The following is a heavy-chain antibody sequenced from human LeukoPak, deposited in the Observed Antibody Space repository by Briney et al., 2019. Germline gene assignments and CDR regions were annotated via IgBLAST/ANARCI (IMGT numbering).Heavy chain of an antibody. CDR3: AKLAGGGHCSGGSCSSFDY. D-gene: IGHD2-15*01. V-gene: IGHV3-23*01. J-gene: IGHJ4*02. CDR2: ISGSGGST. CDR1: GFTFSSYA. Sequence: GGSLRLSCAASGFTFSSYAMSWVRQAPGKGLEWVSAISGSGGSTYYADSVKGRFTISRDNSKNTLYLQMNSLRAEDTAVYYCAKLAGGGHCSGGSCSSFDYWGQGTLVTVSS.